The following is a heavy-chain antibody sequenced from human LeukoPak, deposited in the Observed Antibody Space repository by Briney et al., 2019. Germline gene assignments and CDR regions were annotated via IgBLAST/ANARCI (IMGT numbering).Heavy chain of an antibody. CDR2: AHISGST. V-gene: IGHV4-61*09. J-gene: IGHJ6*03. CDR1: GGSISSRSYC. CDR3: ARGRVSSSTWYSTYYYYFYMDV. Sequence: SQTLSLTCTVSGGSISSRSYCWSWIRQPAGKGLEWIGHAHISGSTNYNSSLKSRVTISVDTSKNQFSLKLSSVTAADTAVYFCARGRVSSSTWYSTYYYYFYMDVWGKGTTVTVSS. D-gene: IGHD6-13*01.